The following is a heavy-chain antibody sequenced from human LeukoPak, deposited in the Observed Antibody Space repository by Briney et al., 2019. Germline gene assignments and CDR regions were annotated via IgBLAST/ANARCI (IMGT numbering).Heavy chain of an antibody. D-gene: IGHD1-26*01. Sequence: GASVKVSCKASGGTFSSYAISWVRQAPGQGLEWMGRIIPIFGIANYAQKFQGRVTITADKSTSTAYMELSSLRSEDTAVYYCARALGGSYGYYFDYWGQGTLVIVSS. CDR3: ARALGGSYGYYFDY. CDR1: GGTFSSYA. V-gene: IGHV1-69*04. J-gene: IGHJ4*02. CDR2: IIPIFGIA.